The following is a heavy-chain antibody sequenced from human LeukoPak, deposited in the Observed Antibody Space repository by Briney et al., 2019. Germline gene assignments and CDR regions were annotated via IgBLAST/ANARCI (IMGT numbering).Heavy chain of an antibody. V-gene: IGHV3-30-3*01. Sequence: PGRSLRLSCAASGFTFSSYAMHWVRQAPGKGLEWVAVMSYDGSNKYYADSVKGRFTISRDNSKNTLYLQMNSLRAEDTAVYYCAREDSSAFDYWGQGTLVTVSS. CDR2: MSYDGSNK. D-gene: IGHD3-22*01. CDR3: AREDSSAFDY. CDR1: GFTFSSYA. J-gene: IGHJ4*02.